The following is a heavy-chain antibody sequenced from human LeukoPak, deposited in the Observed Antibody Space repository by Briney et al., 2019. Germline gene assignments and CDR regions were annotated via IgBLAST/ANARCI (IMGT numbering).Heavy chain of an antibody. CDR1: GFTVSSNY. CDR3: AREIQSTVKGGGVLGY. D-gene: IGHD4-17*01. V-gene: IGHV3-53*01. Sequence: GSLRLSCAASGFTVSSNYMSWVRQAPGKGLEWVSVIYSGGSTYYADSVKGRFTTSRDNSKNTLYLQMNSLRAEDTAVYYCAREIQSTVKGGGVLGYWGQGTLVTVSS. CDR2: IYSGGST. J-gene: IGHJ4*02.